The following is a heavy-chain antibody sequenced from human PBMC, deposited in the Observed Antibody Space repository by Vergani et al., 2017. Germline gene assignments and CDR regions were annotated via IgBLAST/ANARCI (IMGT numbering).Heavy chain of an antibody. D-gene: IGHD5-18*01. CDR1: GGSISRYY. Sequence: QVQLQESGPGLVKPSETLSLTCTVSGGSISRYYWSWIRQPPGKGLEWIGYIYYSGSTNYNPSLKSRVTISVDTSKNQFSLKLSSVTAADTAVYYCARVDTGSVAFDIWGQGTMVTVSS. V-gene: IGHV4-59*01. CDR3: ARVDTGSVAFDI. J-gene: IGHJ3*02. CDR2: IYYSGST.